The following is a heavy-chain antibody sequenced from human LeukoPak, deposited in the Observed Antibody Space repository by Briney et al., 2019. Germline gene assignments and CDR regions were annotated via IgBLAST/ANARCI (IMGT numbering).Heavy chain of an antibody. Sequence: GGSLRLSCAASGFTFSSYGMHWVRQAPGKGPEWVAFIRYDGSNKYYADSVKGRFTISRDNSKNTLYLQMNSLRAEDTAVYYCAKGSRLGYCSSTSCPARYWGQGTLVTVSS. CDR3: AKGSRLGYCSSTSCPARY. J-gene: IGHJ4*02. CDR2: IRYDGSNK. D-gene: IGHD2-2*01. CDR1: GFTFSSYG. V-gene: IGHV3-30*02.